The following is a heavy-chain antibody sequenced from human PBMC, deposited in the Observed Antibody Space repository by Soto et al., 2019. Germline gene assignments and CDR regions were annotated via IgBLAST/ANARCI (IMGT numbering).Heavy chain of an antibody. Sequence: QVQLQESGPGLVEPSQTLSLTCNVSGDSISSGGYHWSWISQHPGKGLEWIVYIYYSGDTYYNPSRKSRVAISVHTSKKQFSLNLSSATAADTAVYYCARLAYSSRGGQYFDYWGQGVLVTVSS. D-gene: IGHD6-13*01. V-gene: IGHV4-31*03. CDR3: ARLAYSSRGGQYFDY. CDR1: GDSISSGGYH. J-gene: IGHJ4*02. CDR2: IYYSGDT.